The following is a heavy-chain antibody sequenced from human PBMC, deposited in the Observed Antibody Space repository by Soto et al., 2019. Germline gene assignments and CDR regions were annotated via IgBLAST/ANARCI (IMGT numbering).Heavy chain of an antibody. V-gene: IGHV2-5*02. CDR1: GLSLSTTGVG. J-gene: IGHJ6*02. Sequence: QITLKESGPTLVKPTQTLTLTCTFSGLSLSTTGVGVAWIRQPPGEALDSLALIYWDDDKRYSPSLKSRLTITKGTSKNQVVLTMTNKDPVDTATYYCVQSRCGGDCLQSYSSHSYYGLDVWGQGTTVTVSS. CDR2: IYWDDDK. CDR3: VQSRCGGDCLQSYSSHSYYGLDV. D-gene: IGHD2-21*02.